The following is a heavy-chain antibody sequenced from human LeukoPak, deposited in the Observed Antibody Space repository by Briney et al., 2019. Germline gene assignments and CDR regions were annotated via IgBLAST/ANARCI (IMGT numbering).Heavy chain of an antibody. CDR3: AKDTRGYSSSWYKDYFDY. V-gene: IGHV3-23*01. J-gene: IGHJ4*02. CDR2: ISGSGGST. Sequence: GGSLRLSCAASGFTFSSYAMSWVRQAPGKGLEWVSAISGSGGSTYYADSVRGRFTISRDNSKNTLYLQMNSLRAEDTAVYYCAKDTRGYSSSWYKDYFDYWGQGTLVTVSS. CDR1: GFTFSSYA. D-gene: IGHD6-13*01.